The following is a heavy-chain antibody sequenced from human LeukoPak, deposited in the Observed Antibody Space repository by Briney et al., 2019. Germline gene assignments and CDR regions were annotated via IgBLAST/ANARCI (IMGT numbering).Heavy chain of an antibody. D-gene: IGHD6-13*01. J-gene: IGHJ4*02. Sequence: SGPTLVNPTQTLTLTCTFSGFSLSTSGVGVGWIRQPPGKALEWLALIFWNDDKRYSPSLKSRLTITKDTSKNQVVLTMANIDPVDTGTYYCAHGTIAAGADNWGQGTLVTVSS. CDR3: AHGTIAAGADN. V-gene: IGHV2-5*01. CDR2: IFWNDDK. CDR1: GFSLSTSGVG.